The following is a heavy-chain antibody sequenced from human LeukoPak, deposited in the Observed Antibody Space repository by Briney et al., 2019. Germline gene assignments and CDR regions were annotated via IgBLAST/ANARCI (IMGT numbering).Heavy chain of an antibody. CDR1: GFTFSSYA. D-gene: IGHD3-10*01. CDR2: ISGSGGST. V-gene: IGHV3-23*01. J-gene: IGHJ4*02. Sequence: GGSLRLSCAASGFTFSSYAMSWVRQAPGKGLEWVSTISGSGGSTYHADSVKGRFTISRDNSKNTLYLQMNSLRAEDTAVYYCARDLSLGSGEFWGPGTLVTVSS. CDR3: ARDLSLGSGEF.